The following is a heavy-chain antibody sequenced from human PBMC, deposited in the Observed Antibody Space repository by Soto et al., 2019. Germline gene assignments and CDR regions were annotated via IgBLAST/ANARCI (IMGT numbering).Heavy chain of an antibody. Sequence: SETLSLTCTVSGGSISSGGYYWSWNRQHTGKGMERIGYIYYSGSTYYNPSLKSRVTILVDTSKNQFSLKLSSVTAADTSVYYCARHTPLPNCFDPWGQGTLVTVSS. CDR2: IYYSGST. V-gene: IGHV4-31*03. D-gene: IGHD2-15*01. CDR3: ARHTPLPNCFDP. J-gene: IGHJ5*02. CDR1: GGSISSGGYY.